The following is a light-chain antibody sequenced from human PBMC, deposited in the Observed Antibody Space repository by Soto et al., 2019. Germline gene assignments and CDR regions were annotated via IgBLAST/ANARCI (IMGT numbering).Light chain of an antibody. CDR3: QKYNSWTPLT. CDR1: QSISDN. Sequence: DIVMTQSPAMLSVSLGERGTLSCRASQSISDNLAWYQQNSGQATRLLIYEASTRATGVPARFSGSGCGTEFSRTISSLQSYDFATSDCQKYNSWTPLTFGGGTKVE. J-gene: IGKJ4*01. V-gene: IGKV3-15*01. CDR2: EAS.